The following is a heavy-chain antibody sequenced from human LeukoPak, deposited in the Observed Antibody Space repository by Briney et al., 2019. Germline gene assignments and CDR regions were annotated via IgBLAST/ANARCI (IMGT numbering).Heavy chain of an antibody. V-gene: IGHV4-39*01. CDR3: ARQLPQFITYCDFWSGPAGGNWFDP. CDR1: GGSISSSSYY. J-gene: IGHJ5*02. CDR2: IYYSGST. D-gene: IGHD3-3*01. Sequence: SETLSLTCTVSGGSISSSSYYWGWIRQPPGKGLEWIGSIYYSGSTYYNPSLKSRVTISVDTSKNQFSLKLSSVTAADTAVYYCARQLPQFITYCDFWSGPAGGNWFDPWGQGTLVTVSS.